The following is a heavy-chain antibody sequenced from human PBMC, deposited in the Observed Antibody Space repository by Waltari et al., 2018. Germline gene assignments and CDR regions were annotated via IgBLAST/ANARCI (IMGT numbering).Heavy chain of an antibody. CDR2: SNHSGST. D-gene: IGHD2-15*01. V-gene: IGHV4-34*01. CDR3: ARGRGCSGGSCYRYYYYYGMDV. J-gene: IGHJ6*02. CDR1: GGSFSGYY. Sequence: QVQLQQWGAGLLKPSEPLSLTCAVYGGSFSGYYWSWLRPPPGPGLEWIGESNHSGSTNYNPSLKSRVTISVDTSKNQFSLKLSSVTAADTAVYYCARGRGCSGGSCYRYYYYYGMDVWGQGTTVTVSS.